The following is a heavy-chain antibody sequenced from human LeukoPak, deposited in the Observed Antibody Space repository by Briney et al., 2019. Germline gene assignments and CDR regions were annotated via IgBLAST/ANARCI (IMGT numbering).Heavy chain of an antibody. V-gene: IGHV3-30*04. J-gene: IGHJ3*02. D-gene: IGHD5-18*01. CDR3: ARGADTAMGAAFDI. Sequence: GGSLRLSCAASGFTFSSYAMHWVRQAPGKGLEWVAVISYDGSNKYYADSVKGRFTISRDNSKNTLYLQMNSLRAEDTAAYYCARGADTAMGAAFDIWGQGTMVTVSS. CDR2: ISYDGSNK. CDR1: GFTFSSYA.